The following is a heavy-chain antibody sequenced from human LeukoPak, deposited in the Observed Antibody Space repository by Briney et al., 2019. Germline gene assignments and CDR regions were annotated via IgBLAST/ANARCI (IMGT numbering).Heavy chain of an antibody. D-gene: IGHD6-19*01. Sequence: ASVTVSCQASVYTFTSYYIDWARQAPGQGLEWMGIINPSGGSTNDAQNFQGSVTMTSDTSTSTDYVEITSLTPENTAVYYCAGGRNTAYGSAWYFDYCGQGAPVTVAS. CDR2: INPSGGST. J-gene: IGHJ4*02. V-gene: IGHV1-46*01. CDR1: VYTFTSYY. CDR3: AGGRNTAYGSAWYFDY.